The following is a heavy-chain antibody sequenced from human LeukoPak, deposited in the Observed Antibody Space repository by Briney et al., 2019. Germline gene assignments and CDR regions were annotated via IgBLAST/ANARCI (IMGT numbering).Heavy chain of an antibody. Sequence: AGTLSLTCAVSGGSILTTNWWSWVRQPPGKGLEWIGEVHLSGASNYNPSLKSRVNMSIDKSKNQLSLELTSVTAADTAIYYCTRESGAFSPFGFWGQGTLVTVSS. J-gene: IGHJ4*02. CDR3: TRESGAFSPFGF. CDR2: VHLSGAS. V-gene: IGHV4-4*02. D-gene: IGHD1-26*01. CDR1: GGSILTTNW.